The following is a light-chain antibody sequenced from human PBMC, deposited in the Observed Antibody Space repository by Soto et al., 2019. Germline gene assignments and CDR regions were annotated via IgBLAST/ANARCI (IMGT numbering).Light chain of an antibody. J-gene: IGKJ3*01. CDR1: QSVSSSY. V-gene: IGKV3-20*01. CDR2: GAS. CDR3: QQYGSSPRFT. Sequence: EIVLTQSPGTLSLSPGERATLSCRASQSVSSSYLAWYQQKPGQAPRHLIYGASSRATGIPDRFSGSGSGTDLTLSMSRLEPEDFAVYYCQQYGSSPRFTFGPGTKVDIK.